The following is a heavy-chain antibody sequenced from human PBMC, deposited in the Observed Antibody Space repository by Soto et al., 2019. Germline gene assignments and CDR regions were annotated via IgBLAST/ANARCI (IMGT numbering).Heavy chain of an antibody. CDR2: IYYSGST. J-gene: IGHJ4*02. Sequence: ASETLSLTCTVSGGSIRSSSYYWGWIRQPPGKGLEWIGSIYYSGSTYYNPSLKSRVTISVDTSKNQFSLKLSSVTTADTAVYYCARRSPTGDAHFDYWGQGTLVTVSS. CDR1: GGSIRSSSYY. CDR3: ARRSPTGDAHFDY. V-gene: IGHV4-39*01. D-gene: IGHD3-10*01.